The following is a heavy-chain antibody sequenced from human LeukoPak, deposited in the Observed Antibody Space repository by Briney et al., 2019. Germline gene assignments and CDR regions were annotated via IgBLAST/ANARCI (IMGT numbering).Heavy chain of an antibody. CDR1: GYTFTIYG. CDR3: AGTRGLDYYYGMDV. CDR2: ISAYNGNT. J-gene: IGHJ6*02. Sequence: ASVTASCKASGYTFTIYGISWVRQAPGQGLEWMGWISAYNGNTNYAQKLQGRVTMTTDTSTSTAYMELRSLRSDDTAVYYCAGTRGLDYYYGMDVWGQGTTVTVSS. V-gene: IGHV1-18*01. D-gene: IGHD3-10*01.